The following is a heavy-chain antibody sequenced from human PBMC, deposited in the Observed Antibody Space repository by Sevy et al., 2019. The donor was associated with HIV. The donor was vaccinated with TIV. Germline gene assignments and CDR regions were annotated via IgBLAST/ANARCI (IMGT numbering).Heavy chain of an antibody. D-gene: IGHD3-16*01. Sequence: ASVKVSCKASGGTFSSYGITWVRQAPGQGLEWMGEIIPIFGSANYGQTFQGRVTMTADQSTSTAYMELSSLRSDDTAVYYCARGGGLSRHHWLDPWGQGTLVTVSS. CDR1: GGTFSSYG. V-gene: IGHV1-69*13. J-gene: IGHJ5*02. CDR2: IIPIFGSA. CDR3: ARGGGLSRHHWLDP.